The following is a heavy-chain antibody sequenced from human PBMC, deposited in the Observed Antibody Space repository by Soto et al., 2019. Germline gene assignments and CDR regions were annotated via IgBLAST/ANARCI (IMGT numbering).Heavy chain of an antibody. V-gene: IGHV3-9*01. CDR1: GLSFDDYA. D-gene: IGHD6-13*01. Sequence: SLRLSGAAAGLSFDDYAMHWVRQAPGKGLEWVSGISWNSGSIGYADSVKGRFTISRDNAKNSLYLQMNSMRAEDTALYYCATDISGIAAAGGWFDPWGQGTLVTVSS. J-gene: IGHJ5*02. CDR2: ISWNSGSI. CDR3: ATDISGIAAAGGWFDP.